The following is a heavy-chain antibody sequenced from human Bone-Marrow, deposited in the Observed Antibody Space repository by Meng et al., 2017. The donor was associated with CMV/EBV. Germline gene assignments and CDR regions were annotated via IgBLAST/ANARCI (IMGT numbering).Heavy chain of an antibody. Sequence: ASVKVSCKASGYTFTSYDINWVRQATGQGLEWMGWMNPNSGNTGYAQKFQGRVTITRNTSISTAYMELSSLRSEDTAVYYCARGKWLWNAFDIWGQGTMVTVSS. V-gene: IGHV1-8*03. D-gene: IGHD3-22*01. CDR3: ARGKWLWNAFDI. CDR1: GYTFTSYD. CDR2: MNPNSGNT. J-gene: IGHJ3*02.